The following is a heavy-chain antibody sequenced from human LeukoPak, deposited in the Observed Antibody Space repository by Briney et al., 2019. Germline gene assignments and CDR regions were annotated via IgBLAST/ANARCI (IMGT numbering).Heavy chain of an antibody. D-gene: IGHD1-26*01. Sequence: SVKVSCKVSGYTLTELSTHWVRQAPGKGLEWMGGFDPEDGETIYAQKFQGRVTMTEDTSTDTAYMELSSLRSEDTAVYYCATVGIKWELPGFDPWGQGTLVTVSS. CDR2: FDPEDGET. J-gene: IGHJ5*02. V-gene: IGHV1-24*01. CDR1: GYTLTELS. CDR3: ATVGIKWELPGFDP.